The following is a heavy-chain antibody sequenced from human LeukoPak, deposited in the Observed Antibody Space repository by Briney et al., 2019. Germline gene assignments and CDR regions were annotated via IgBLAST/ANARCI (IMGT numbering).Heavy chain of an antibody. CDR1: GGSFSGYY. CDR3: ARGGPITMVRGVIITRFDP. V-gene: IGHV4-34*01. J-gene: IGHJ5*02. CDR2: INHSGST. D-gene: IGHD3-10*01. Sequence: SETLSLTCAVYGGSFSGYYWSWIRQPPGKGLEWIGEINHSGSTNYNPSLKSRVTISVDTPKNQFSLKLSSVTAADTAVYYWARGGPITMVRGVIITRFDPWGQGTLVTVSS.